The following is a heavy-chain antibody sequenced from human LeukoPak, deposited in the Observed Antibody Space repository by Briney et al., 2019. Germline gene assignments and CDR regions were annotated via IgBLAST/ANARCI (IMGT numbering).Heavy chain of an antibody. V-gene: IGHV3-15*01. D-gene: IGHD2-2*01. CDR1: GFTFNNAW. CDR3: TTAPCSTDTCNPDDAFDI. CDR2: IKSKSDNGTT. J-gene: IGHJ3*02. Sequence: GGSLRLSCAASGFTFNNAWMTWVRQAPGKGLEWVGRIKSKSDNGTTDYAEPVKGRFTISREDSEHTLYLQMNSLKTEDTAVYYCTTAPCSTDTCNPDDAFDIWGQGTMVTVSS.